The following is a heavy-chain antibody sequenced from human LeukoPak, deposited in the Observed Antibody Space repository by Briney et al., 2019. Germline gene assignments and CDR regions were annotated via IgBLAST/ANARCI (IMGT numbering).Heavy chain of an antibody. Sequence: ASVKVSCKDSGGTFSSYASSWVRQAPGQGLEWMGGIIPIFGTANYAQKLQGRVTITADESTRTAYMELSSLRAEDTAVYYCARREDIVVVPAAIPRGGYFDWLGAFDIWGQGTMVTVSS. CDR3: ARREDIVVVPAAIPRGGYFDWLGAFDI. CDR1: GGTFSSYA. CDR2: IIPIFGTA. J-gene: IGHJ3*02. D-gene: IGHD2-2*02. V-gene: IGHV1-69*01.